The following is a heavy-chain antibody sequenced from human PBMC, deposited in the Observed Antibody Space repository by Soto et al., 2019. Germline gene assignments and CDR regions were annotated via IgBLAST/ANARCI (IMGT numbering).Heavy chain of an antibody. CDR2: IYWDDDK. J-gene: IGHJ3*02. CDR3: AHSSRWLQLRDAFDI. D-gene: IGHD1-1*01. V-gene: IGHV2-5*02. CDR1: GFSLRSSGMG. Sequence: QITLKESGPTVVKPTQTLTLTCTFSGFSLRSSGMGVGWIRQPPGKALEWLALIYWDDDKRYSPSLKSSLNITKDTFKHQVVLTMTNMDPLDTATYFCAHSSRWLQLRDAFDIWGQGTMVTVSS.